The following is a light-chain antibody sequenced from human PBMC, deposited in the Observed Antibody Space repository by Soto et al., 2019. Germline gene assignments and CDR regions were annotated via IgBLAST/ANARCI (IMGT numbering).Light chain of an antibody. CDR3: QQRSNWPWT. J-gene: IGKJ1*01. CDR1: QSVRSY. Sequence: EIVLTQSPATLSLSPGERATLSCRASQSVRSYLAWYQQKPGQAPRLLIYDATNRATGIPARFSGSGSGTDFTLTISSLEPEDFAVYYCQQRSNWPWTFGRGTEVEI. V-gene: IGKV3-11*01. CDR2: DAT.